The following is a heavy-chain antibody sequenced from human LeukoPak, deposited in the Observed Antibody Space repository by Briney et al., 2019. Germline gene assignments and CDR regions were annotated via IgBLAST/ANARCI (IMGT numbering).Heavy chain of an antibody. D-gene: IGHD1-7*01. Sequence: PSETLSLTCTVSGGSISSHYWSWIRQPPGKGLEWIGYIYYSGSTNYNPSLKSRVTISVDTSKNQFSLKLSSVTAADTAVYYCARRRGNWNYKANWFDPWGQGTLVTVSS. CDR3: ARRRGNWNYKANWFDP. CDR1: GGSISSHY. J-gene: IGHJ5*02. CDR2: IYYSGST. V-gene: IGHV4-59*11.